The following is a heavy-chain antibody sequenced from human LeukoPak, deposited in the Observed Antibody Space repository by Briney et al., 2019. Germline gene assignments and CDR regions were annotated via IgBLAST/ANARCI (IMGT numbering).Heavy chain of an antibody. J-gene: IGHJ6*03. D-gene: IGHD3-3*01. Sequence: SETLSLTCTVSGGSISSYYWSWIRQPPGKGLEWIGYFYNSGSTDYNPPLKSRVTISVDTSKKQISLKLSSVTAADTAVYYCARYAHYDFWSGYYDYYMDVWGKGTTVTVSS. V-gene: IGHV4-59*01. CDR1: GGSISSYY. CDR2: FYNSGST. CDR3: ARYAHYDFWSGYYDYYMDV.